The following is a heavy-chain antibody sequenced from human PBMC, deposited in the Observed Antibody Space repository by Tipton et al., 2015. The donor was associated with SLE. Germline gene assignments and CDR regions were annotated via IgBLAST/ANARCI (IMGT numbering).Heavy chain of an antibody. CDR2: IYPGDSDT. Sequence: QLVQSGAEVKKPGESLKISCKGSGYNFTSYWIAWVRQMPGKGLEWMGIIYPGDSDTRYSPSFQGQVTISADKSISTAHLQWRSLKASDTGMYYCARQAISSGDYWGQGTLVIVSS. CDR1: GYNFTSYW. J-gene: IGHJ4*02. D-gene: IGHD2-2*02. V-gene: IGHV5-51*01. CDR3: ARQAISSGDY.